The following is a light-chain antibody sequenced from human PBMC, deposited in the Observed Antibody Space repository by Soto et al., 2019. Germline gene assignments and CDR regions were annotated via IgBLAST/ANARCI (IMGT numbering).Light chain of an antibody. J-gene: IGKJ1*01. CDR3: QQYINLWT. CDR1: QSVSSN. CDR2: GAS. V-gene: IGKV3-15*01. Sequence: EIVMTQSPATLSVSPGERVTLSCRASQSVSSNLAWYQQKPGQSPRLLIYGASTRATGIPARFSGSGSGTEFTLTISSLRSEDFAVYYCQQYINLWTFGQGTKVDI.